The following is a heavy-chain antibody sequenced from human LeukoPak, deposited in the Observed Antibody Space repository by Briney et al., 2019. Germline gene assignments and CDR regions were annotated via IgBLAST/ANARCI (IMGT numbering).Heavy chain of an antibody. CDR3: TRVGYCATTSCRTAFDI. D-gene: IGHD2-2*01. V-gene: IGHV3-23*01. CDR1: GFIFSSYA. Sequence: PGGSLRLSCAASGFIFSSYAMSGVRQAPGKGLEWVSAISGSGGGTYYADSVKGRFTISRDNSNNTLYLQMNSLRAEDTAVYFCTRVGYCATTSCRTAFDIWGQGTMVTVSS. CDR2: ISGSGGGT. J-gene: IGHJ3*02.